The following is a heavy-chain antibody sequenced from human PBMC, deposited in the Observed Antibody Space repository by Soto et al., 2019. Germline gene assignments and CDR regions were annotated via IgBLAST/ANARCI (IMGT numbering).Heavy chain of an antibody. V-gene: IGHV3-48*02. J-gene: IGHJ5*02. D-gene: IGHD6-13*01. CDR1: GFTFSSYS. CDR2: ISSSSSTT. Sequence: GGSLRLSCAASGFTFSSYSMNWVRQAPGKRLEWVSYISSSSSTTYYADSVKGRFTISRDNAKNSLYLQMNSLRDEDTAVYYCARDSPYSSSWYDLNWFDPWGQGTLVTVSS. CDR3: ARDSPYSSSWYDLNWFDP.